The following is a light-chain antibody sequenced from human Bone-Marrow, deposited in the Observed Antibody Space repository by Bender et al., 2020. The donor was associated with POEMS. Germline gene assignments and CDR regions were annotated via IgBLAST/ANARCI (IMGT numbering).Light chain of an antibody. J-gene: IGLJ1*01. V-gene: IGLV2-23*02. CDR2: EVF. CDR1: RSDVGTYNL. CDR3: CSYVGSSTFYV. Sequence: QSALTQPASVSGSPGQSITISCIGTRSDVGTYNLVSWYQHHPGKAPKLMIYEVFKRPSGVSNRFSGSKSGNTASLTISGLQAEDEADYYCCSYVGSSTFYVFGTGTKVTVL.